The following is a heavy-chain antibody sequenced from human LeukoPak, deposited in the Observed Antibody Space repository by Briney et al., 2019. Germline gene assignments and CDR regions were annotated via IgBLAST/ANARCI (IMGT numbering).Heavy chain of an antibody. D-gene: IGHD5-24*01. V-gene: IGHV4-59*01. CDR2: IYYSGST. CDR3: ARVRDGYNDC. J-gene: IGHJ4*02. CDR1: GGSIGSYY. Sequence: SETLSLTCTVSGGSIGSYYWSWIRQPPGKGLEWIGYIYYSGSTNYNPSLKSRVTISVDTSKNQFSLKLSSVGAADTAVYYCARVRDGYNDCWGQGTLVTVSS.